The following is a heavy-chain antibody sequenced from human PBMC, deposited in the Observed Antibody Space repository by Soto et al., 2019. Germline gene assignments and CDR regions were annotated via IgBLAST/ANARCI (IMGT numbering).Heavy chain of an antibody. D-gene: IGHD6-6*01. CDR3: ACPIAAPY. CDR1: GGTFSSYT. J-gene: IGHJ4*02. V-gene: IGHV1-69*02. Sequence: QVQLVQSGAEVKKPGSSVKVSCKASGGTFSSYTISWVRQAPGQGLEWMGRIIPILGIASYAQKFQGRVTITEDNSTSTAYMELSSLRSEDTAVYYCACPIAAPYWGQGTLVTVSS. CDR2: IIPILGIA.